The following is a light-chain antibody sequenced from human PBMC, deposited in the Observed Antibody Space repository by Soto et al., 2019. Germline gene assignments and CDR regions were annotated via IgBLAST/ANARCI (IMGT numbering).Light chain of an antibody. J-gene: IGLJ1*01. CDR3: AAWDDSLNGYV. V-gene: IGLV1-44*01. CDR1: GSNIGSNT. CDR2: SNN. Sequence: QSVLTQPPSASGTPRQRVTISCSGSGSNIGSNTVNWYQQLPGTAPKLLIYSNNQRPSGVPDRFSGSKSGTSASLAISGLQSEDEADYYCAAWDDSLNGYVFGTGTKVTVL.